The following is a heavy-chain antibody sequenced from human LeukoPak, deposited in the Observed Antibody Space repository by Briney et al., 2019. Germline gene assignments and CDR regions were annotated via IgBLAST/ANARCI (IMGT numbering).Heavy chain of an antibody. Sequence: PGGSLRLSCAASGFTFSTFAMIWVRQPPGKGLEWVSSIFPSGGEIHYADSVRGRFTISRDNSKSTLSLQMNSLRAEDTAVYYCARDLSPYYYDSSGYYWESAFDIWGQGTMVTVSS. V-gene: IGHV3-23*01. CDR1: GFTFSTFA. CDR3: ARDLSPYYYDSSGYYWESAFDI. CDR2: IFPSGGEI. J-gene: IGHJ3*02. D-gene: IGHD3-22*01.